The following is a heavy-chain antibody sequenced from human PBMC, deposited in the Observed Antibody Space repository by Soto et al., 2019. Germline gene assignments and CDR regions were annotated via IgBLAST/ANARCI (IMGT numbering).Heavy chain of an antibody. CDR2: ISAYNGNT. V-gene: IGHV1-18*01. Sequence: EASVKVSCTASGYTFTSYGISWVRQAPGQGLEWMGWISAYNGNTNYAQKLQGRVTMTTDTSTSTAYMELRSLRSDDTAVYYCARDLGCSSTSCYDAGYYYYMDVWGKGTTVTVSS. J-gene: IGHJ6*03. CDR3: ARDLGCSSTSCYDAGYYYYMDV. D-gene: IGHD2-2*01. CDR1: GYTFTSYG.